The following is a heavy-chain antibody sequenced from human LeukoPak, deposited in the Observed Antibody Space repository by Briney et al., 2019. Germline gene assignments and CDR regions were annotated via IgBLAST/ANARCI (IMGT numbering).Heavy chain of an antibody. Sequence: ASVKVSCKASGYTFTSYGISWVRQAPGQGLEWMGWISAYNGNTNYAQKLQGRVTMTTDTSTSTVYMELRSLRSDDTAVYYCARDLRTMVRGESDYWGQGTLVTVSS. D-gene: IGHD3-10*01. V-gene: IGHV1-18*01. CDR2: ISAYNGNT. CDR3: ARDLRTMVRGESDY. J-gene: IGHJ4*02. CDR1: GYTFTSYG.